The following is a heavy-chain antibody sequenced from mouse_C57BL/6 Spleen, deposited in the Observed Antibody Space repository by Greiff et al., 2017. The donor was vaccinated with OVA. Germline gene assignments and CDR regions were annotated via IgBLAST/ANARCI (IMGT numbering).Heavy chain of an antibody. Sequence: VQLQESGAELARPGASVKLSCKASGYTFTSYGISWVKQRTGQGLEWIGEIYPRSGNTYYNEKFKGKATLTADKSSSTAYMELRSLTSEDSAVYFCARLLSKGGAYWGQGTLVTVSA. D-gene: IGHD1-1*02. CDR1: GYTFTSYG. V-gene: IGHV1-81*01. CDR2: IYPRSGNT. CDR3: ARLLSKGGAY. J-gene: IGHJ3*01.